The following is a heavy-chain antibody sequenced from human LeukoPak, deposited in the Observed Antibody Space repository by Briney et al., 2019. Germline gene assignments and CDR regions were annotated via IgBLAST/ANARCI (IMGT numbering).Heavy chain of an antibody. V-gene: IGHV1-18*01. CDR3: ARDYGATYYDFWSGYYNWFDP. Sequence: ASVKVSCKASGYTLTSYGISWVRQAPGQGLEWMGWISAYNGNTNYAQKLQGRVTMTTDTSTSTTYMELRSLRSDHTAVYSCARDYGATYYDFWSGYYNWFDPWGQGTLVTVSS. CDR1: GYTLTSYG. D-gene: IGHD3-3*01. J-gene: IGHJ5*02. CDR2: ISAYNGNT.